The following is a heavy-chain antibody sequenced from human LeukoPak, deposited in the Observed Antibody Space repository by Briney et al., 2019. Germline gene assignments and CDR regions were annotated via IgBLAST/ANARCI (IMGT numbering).Heavy chain of an antibody. V-gene: IGHV4-34*01. CDR3: ARAPGYYDSSGYFYYYYYMDV. Sequence: PSETLSLTCAVYGGSFSGYYWSWIRQPPGKGLEWIGEINHSGSTNYNPSLKSRVTISVDTSKNQSSLKLSSVTAADTAVYYCARAPGYYDSSGYFYYYYYMDVWGKGTTVTVSS. J-gene: IGHJ6*03. CDR1: GGSFSGYY. D-gene: IGHD3-22*01. CDR2: INHSGST.